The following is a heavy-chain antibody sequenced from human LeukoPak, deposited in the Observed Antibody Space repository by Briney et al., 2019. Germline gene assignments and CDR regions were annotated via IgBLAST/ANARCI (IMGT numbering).Heavy chain of an antibody. Sequence: GGSLRLSCAASGFTFSSYGMHWVRQAPGKGLEWVAFIRYDGSNKYYADSVKGRFTISRDNSKNTLYLQMNSLRAEDTAVYYCASPSSYYYDSSGYYIPPFDYWGQGTLVTVSS. D-gene: IGHD3-22*01. CDR1: GFTFSSYG. CDR3: ASPSSYYYDSSGYYIPPFDY. CDR2: IRYDGSNK. J-gene: IGHJ4*02. V-gene: IGHV3-30*02.